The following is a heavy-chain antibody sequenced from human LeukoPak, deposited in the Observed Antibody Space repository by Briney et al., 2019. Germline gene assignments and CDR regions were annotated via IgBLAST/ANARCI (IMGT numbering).Heavy chain of an antibody. Sequence: KASGTLSLTCAVSGGSISSSNWWSWVRQPPGKGLEWIGEIYHSGSTNYNPSLKSRVTISVDKSKNQFSLKLSSVTAADTAVYYCASRAMITFGGAYHDAFDIWGQGTMVTVSS. D-gene: IGHD3-16*01. CDR2: IYHSGST. J-gene: IGHJ3*02. CDR3: ASRAMITFGGAYHDAFDI. CDR1: GGSISSSNW. V-gene: IGHV4-4*02.